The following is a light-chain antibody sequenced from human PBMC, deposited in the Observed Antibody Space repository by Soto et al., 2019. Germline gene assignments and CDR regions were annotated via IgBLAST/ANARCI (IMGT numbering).Light chain of an antibody. CDR2: GAS. Sequence: EIVMTQSPATLSVSPGERSTLSCSASQSVSSNLAWYQQKPGQAPRFLIYGASTRATGIPARFSGSGSGTEFTLTISSLQSEDFAVYYCQQYDNWPLTFGGGTKVDIK. J-gene: IGKJ4*01. CDR1: QSVSSN. V-gene: IGKV3-15*01. CDR3: QQYDNWPLT.